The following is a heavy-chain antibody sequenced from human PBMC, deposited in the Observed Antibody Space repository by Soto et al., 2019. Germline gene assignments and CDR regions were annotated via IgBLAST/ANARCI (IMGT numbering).Heavy chain of an antibody. CDR2: IIPVFGTT. CDR1: EDIFGSSG. D-gene: IGHD5-12*01. Sequence: QAQVVQSGPEVAKPGSSVKVSCKASEDIFGSSGFSWVRQAPGLGLAWMGGIIPVFGTTEYAEKFRGRVTISADDDKRTVYMELYSLTSDDTAVYYCAKGDTGEAATTGTLDLWGQGTLVTVSS. V-gene: IGHV1-69*01. CDR3: AKGDTGEAATTGTLDL. J-gene: IGHJ4*02.